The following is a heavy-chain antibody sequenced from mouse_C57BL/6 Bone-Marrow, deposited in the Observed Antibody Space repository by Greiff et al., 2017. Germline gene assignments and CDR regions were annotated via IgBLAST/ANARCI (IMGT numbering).Heavy chain of an antibody. J-gene: IGHJ1*03. CDR2: INPYNGGT. CDR1: GYTFTDYY. Sequence: EVQLQQSGPVLVKPGASVKMSCKASGYTFTDYYMNWVKQSHGKSLEWIGVINPYNGGTSYNQKFKGKATLTVDKSSRTAYMELNSLTSEDSAVYYCARGDYDGYYAWYFDVWGTGTTVTVSS. CDR3: ARGDYDGYYAWYFDV. D-gene: IGHD2-3*01. V-gene: IGHV1-19*01.